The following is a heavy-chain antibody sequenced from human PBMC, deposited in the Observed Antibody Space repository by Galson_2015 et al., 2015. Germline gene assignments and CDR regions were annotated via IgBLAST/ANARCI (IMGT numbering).Heavy chain of an antibody. CDR2: ISYDGSNK. D-gene: IGHD3-10*01. J-gene: IGHJ6*03. CDR3: AKDEKKYYYGSGSYYINYYYYYYMDV. Sequence: SLRLSCAASGFTFSSYGMHWVRQAPGKGLEWVAVISYDGSNKYYADSVKGRFTISRDNSKNTLYLQMNSLRAEDTAVYYCAKDEKKYYYGSGSYYINYYYYYYMDVWGKGTTVTVSS. V-gene: IGHV3-30*18. CDR1: GFTFSSYG.